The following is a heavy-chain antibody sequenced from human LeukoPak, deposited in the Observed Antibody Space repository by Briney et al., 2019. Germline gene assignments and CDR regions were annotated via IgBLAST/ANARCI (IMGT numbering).Heavy chain of an antibody. Sequence: SETLSLTCTVSGGSICSTYYNWGWIRQPPGKGLEWIGNFHYSGSNSYNPSLKSRVTISVDTSKNQFSLRLSSVTAADTAVYYCARQVTFGYAYAYYFDYWGQGTLVTVSS. CDR1: GGSICSTYYN. J-gene: IGHJ4*02. CDR2: FHYSGSN. CDR3: ARQVTFGYAYAYYFDY. V-gene: IGHV4-39*01. D-gene: IGHD3-16*01.